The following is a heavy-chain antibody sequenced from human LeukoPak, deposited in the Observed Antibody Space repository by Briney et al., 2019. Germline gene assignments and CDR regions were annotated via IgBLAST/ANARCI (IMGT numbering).Heavy chain of an antibody. V-gene: IGHV3-74*01. D-gene: IGHD3-16*01. Sequence: GGSLRLSCAASGFTVSSNYMSWVRQAPGKGLVWVSRINSDGSSTSYADSVKGRFTISRDNAKNTLYLQMNSLRAEDTAVYYCARDPIEGAWAPYWFDPWGQGTLVTVSS. CDR1: GFTVSSNY. CDR3: ARDPIEGAWAPYWFDP. CDR2: INSDGSST. J-gene: IGHJ5*02.